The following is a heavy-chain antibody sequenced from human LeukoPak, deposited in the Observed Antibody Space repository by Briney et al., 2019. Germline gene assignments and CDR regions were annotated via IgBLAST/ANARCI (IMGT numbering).Heavy chain of an antibody. Sequence: GESLRLSCAASGFTVSSSYMSWVRQAPGKGLEWVSVIYSGGSTYYADSVKGRFTISRDNSKNTLYLQMNSLRAEDTAVYYCARPYYYDSSGYYPYYWGQGTLVTVSS. D-gene: IGHD3-22*01. CDR1: GFTVSSSY. V-gene: IGHV3-66*02. CDR2: IYSGGST. J-gene: IGHJ4*02. CDR3: ARPYYYDSSGYYPYY.